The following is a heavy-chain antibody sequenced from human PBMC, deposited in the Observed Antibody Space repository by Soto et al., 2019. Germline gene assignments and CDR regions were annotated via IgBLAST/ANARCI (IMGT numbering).Heavy chain of an antibody. CDR1: GFTFSSYG. V-gene: IGHV3-33*01. J-gene: IGHJ6*02. CDR2: IWYDGSNK. Sequence: GGSLRLSCAASGFTFSSYGMHWVRQAPGKGLEWVAVIWYDGSNKYYADSVKGRFTISRDNSKNTLYLQMNSLRAEDTAVYYCARDGPTVVVPAAYYYGMDVWGQGTTVTV. D-gene: IGHD2-2*01. CDR3: ARDGPTVVVPAAYYYGMDV.